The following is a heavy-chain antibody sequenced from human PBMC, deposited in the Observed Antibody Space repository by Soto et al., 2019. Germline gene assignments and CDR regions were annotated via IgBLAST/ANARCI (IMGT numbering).Heavy chain of an antibody. CDR1: GYNLREYG. CDR2: ISGDNVNR. V-gene: IGHV1-18*01. CDR3: GREGQQLAQEQFFQFNGVDV. Sequence: QVQLVQSGVEVKKPGASVKVSCTAYGYNLREYGVSWLRQAPGPGFEWMGWISGDNVNRRSSQKFQDRLTMTTDTATNTASWELRSLRSDDTALYYCGREGQQLAQEQFFQFNGVDVWGQGTSVTVSS. J-gene: IGHJ6*02. D-gene: IGHD6-13*01.